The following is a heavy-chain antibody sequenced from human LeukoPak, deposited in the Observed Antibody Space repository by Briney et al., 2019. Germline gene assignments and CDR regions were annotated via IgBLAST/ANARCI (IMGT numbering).Heavy chain of an antibody. D-gene: IGHD6-13*01. CDR2: IYYSGST. J-gene: IGHJ3*02. Sequence: SETLSLTCTVSGGSISSYYWSWIRQPPGKGLEWIGYIYYSGSTNYNPSLKSRVTISVDTSKDQFSLKLSSVTAADTAVYYCARIGGSSGAFDIWGQGTMVTVSS. V-gene: IGHV4-59*01. CDR1: GGSISSYY. CDR3: ARIGGSSGAFDI.